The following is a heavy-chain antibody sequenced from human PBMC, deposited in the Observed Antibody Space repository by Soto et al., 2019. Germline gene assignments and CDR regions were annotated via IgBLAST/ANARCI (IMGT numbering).Heavy chain of an antibody. D-gene: IGHD2-8*01. CDR2: ISYSGST. V-gene: IGHV4-31*03. CDR3: ARGVLY. CDR1: GDSIRSGVYY. J-gene: IGHJ4*02. Sequence: SETLSLTCTVTGDSIRSGVYYWSWIRQHPGKGLEWIGYISYSGSTYYNPSLKSRVTISVDTSKNQFSLKLSSVTAADTAMYYCARGVLYWGQGTLVTVSS.